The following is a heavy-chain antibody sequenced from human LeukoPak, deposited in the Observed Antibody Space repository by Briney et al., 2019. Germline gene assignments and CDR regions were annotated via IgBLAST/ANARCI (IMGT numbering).Heavy chain of an antibody. D-gene: IGHD3-10*01. Sequence: GGSLRLSCVASGFASSSYGMHWARQAPGKGLECVAVISHDGGNEYYADSVKGRFAISRDISTNTLYLHMSSLRADDTAVYYCAKGAYSYASGTYYFDYWGQGTLVTVSS. CDR1: GFASSSYG. CDR2: ISHDGGNE. CDR3: AKGAYSYASGTYYFDY. J-gene: IGHJ4*02. V-gene: IGHV3-30*18.